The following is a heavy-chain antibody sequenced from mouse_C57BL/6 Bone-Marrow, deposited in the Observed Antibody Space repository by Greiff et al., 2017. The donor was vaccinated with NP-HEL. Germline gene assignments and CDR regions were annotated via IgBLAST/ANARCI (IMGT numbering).Heavy chain of an antibody. Sequence: VQLQQSGPELVKPGASVKISCKASGYTFTDYYMNWVKQSHGKSLEWIGDINPNNGGTSYNQKFKGKATLTVDKSSSTAYMELRSLTSEDSAVYYCARQTAQVSSFAYWGQGTLVTVSA. CDR2: INPNNGGT. V-gene: IGHV1-26*01. J-gene: IGHJ3*01. D-gene: IGHD3-2*02. CDR3: ARQTAQVSSFAY. CDR1: GYTFTDYY.